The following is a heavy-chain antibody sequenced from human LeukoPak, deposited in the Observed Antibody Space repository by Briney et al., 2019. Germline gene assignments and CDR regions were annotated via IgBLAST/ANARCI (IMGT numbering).Heavy chain of an antibody. CDR1: GYTFTSYA. CDR3: ARDPRERITIFGVVILPGYYYGMDV. V-gene: IGHV1-3*01. J-gene: IGHJ6*02. Sequence: ASVKVSCKASGYTFTSYAMHWVRQAPGQRLEWMGWINAGNGNTKYSQKFQGRVTITRDTSASTAYMELSSLRSEDTAVYYRARDPRERITIFGVVILPGYYYGMDVWGQGTTVTVSS. D-gene: IGHD3-3*01. CDR2: INAGNGNT.